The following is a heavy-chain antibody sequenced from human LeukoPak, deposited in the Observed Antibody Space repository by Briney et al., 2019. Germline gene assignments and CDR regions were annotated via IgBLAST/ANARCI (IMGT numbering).Heavy chain of an antibody. V-gene: IGHV3-30*02. CDR3: AKDINSHCRGDCSDY. CDR2: IRNDGSNK. D-gene: IGHD2-15*01. J-gene: IGHJ4*02. Sequence: GGSLRLSCAASGFTFSKHGMDWVRQAPGKGLEWVAFIRNDGSNKYYVDSVKGRFTISRDNSKNTVDLQMNSLRAEDTAVYYCAKDINSHCRGDCSDYWGQGTLVIVSP. CDR1: GFTFSKHG.